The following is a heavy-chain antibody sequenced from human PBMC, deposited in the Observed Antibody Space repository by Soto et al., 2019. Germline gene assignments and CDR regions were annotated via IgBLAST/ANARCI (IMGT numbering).Heavy chain of an antibody. CDR3: ARLDGSSYYNRYFDY. V-gene: IGHV4-39*01. J-gene: IGHJ4*02. CDR2: IYYSGST. Sequence: QLQLQESGPGLVKPSETLSLTCTVSGGSISSSSYYWGWIHQPPGKGLEWIGSIYYSGSTYYNPSRKSRVTISVETSKDQFSLKLSSVTAADTAVYYCARLDGSSYYNRYFDYWGQGTLVTVSS. CDR1: GGSISSSSYY. D-gene: IGHD6-13*01.